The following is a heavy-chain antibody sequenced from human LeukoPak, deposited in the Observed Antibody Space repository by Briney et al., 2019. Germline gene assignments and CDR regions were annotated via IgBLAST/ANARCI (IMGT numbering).Heavy chain of an antibody. D-gene: IGHD3-3*01. CDR3: ARDQYDTWSRRGNFDS. V-gene: IGHV3-7*03. Sequence: GGSLRLSCVASGFTFGKYWMSWVRQTPGKGLEWVANIKLDGSEKNYVDSVKGRFTISRDNTKNSLYLQMNSLRVEDTAVFYCARDQYDTWSRRGNFDSWGQGTLVIVSS. CDR1: GFTFGKYW. J-gene: IGHJ4*02. CDR2: IKLDGSEK.